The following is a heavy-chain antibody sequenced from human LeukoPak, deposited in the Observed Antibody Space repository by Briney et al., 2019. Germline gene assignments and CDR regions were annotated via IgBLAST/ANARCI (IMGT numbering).Heavy chain of an antibody. Sequence: GGSLRLSCAASGFTFSSYSMNWVRQTPGKGLEWASSISSSSSYIYYADSVKGRFTISRDNAKNSLYLQMNSLRAEDTAVYYCAREYTAVAGTYFDYWGQGTLVTVSS. J-gene: IGHJ4*02. CDR1: GFTFSSYS. D-gene: IGHD6-19*01. CDR3: AREYTAVAGTYFDY. V-gene: IGHV3-21*01. CDR2: ISSSSSYI.